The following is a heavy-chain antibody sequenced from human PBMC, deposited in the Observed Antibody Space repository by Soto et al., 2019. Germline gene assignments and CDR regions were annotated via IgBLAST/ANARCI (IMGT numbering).Heavy chain of an antibody. CDR2: IYYSGST. CDR3: ARVRMTTVVTGWYFDL. V-gene: IGHV4-59*01. Sequence: SETLSLTCTVSGGSISSYYWSWIRQPPGKGLEWIGYIYYSGSTNYNPSLKSRVTISVDTSKNQFSLKLSSVTAADTAVYYCARVRMTTVVTGWYFDLWGRGTLVTISS. J-gene: IGHJ2*01. CDR1: GGSISSYY. D-gene: IGHD4-17*01.